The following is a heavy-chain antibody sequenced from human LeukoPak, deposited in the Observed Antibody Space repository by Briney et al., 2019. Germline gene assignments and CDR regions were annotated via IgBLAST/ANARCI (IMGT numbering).Heavy chain of an antibody. CDR2: IYHSGST. J-gene: IGHJ4*02. D-gene: IGHD6-6*01. CDR1: GGSFSGYY. V-gene: IGHV4-34*01. Sequence: SETLSLTCAVYGGSFSGYYWSWIRQPPGKGLEWIGSIYHSGSTYYNPSLKSRVTISVDTSKNQFSLKLSSVTAADTAVYYCARDPTSDYWGQGTLVTVSS. CDR3: ARDPTSDY.